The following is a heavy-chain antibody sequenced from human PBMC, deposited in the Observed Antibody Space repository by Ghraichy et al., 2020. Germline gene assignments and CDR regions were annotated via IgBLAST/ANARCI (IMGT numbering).Heavy chain of an antibody. V-gene: IGHV5-51*01. Sequence: GESLNISCKGSGYSFTNHWIGQVRQMPMKGLEWMGIIYPGDSDTRYSPSFQGQVTISADKSIRTAYLQWSSLKASDSAMYYCARGMGLTGDSLEALNIWGQGTLATVSS. J-gene: IGHJ3*02. CDR1: GYSFTNHW. D-gene: IGHD7-27*01. CDR3: ARGMGLTGDSLEALNI. CDR2: IYPGDSDT.